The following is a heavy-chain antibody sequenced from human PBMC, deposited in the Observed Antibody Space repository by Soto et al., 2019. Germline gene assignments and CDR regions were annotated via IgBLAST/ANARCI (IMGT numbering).Heavy chain of an antibody. J-gene: IGHJ5*02. CDR1: GYTFFTYD. CDR2: ISTYSGDT. CDR3: ARNHGPTTSENWFAP. Sequence: QVHLVQSGVEVKTPGASVKVSCQASGYTFFTYDISWVRQAPGQGLERIGWISTYSGDTKYAQKFQGRVTMTTETSMTTAYLELRSLRSADTAVYYCARNHGPTTSENWFAPWGQGTLVTVS. V-gene: IGHV1-18*01. D-gene: IGHD5-12*01.